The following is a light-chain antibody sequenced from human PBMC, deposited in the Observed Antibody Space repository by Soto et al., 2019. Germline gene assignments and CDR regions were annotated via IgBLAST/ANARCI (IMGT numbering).Light chain of an antibody. V-gene: IGKV1-9*01. Sequence: DIHLTQSPSFLPASVGDRVTITCRASQGISSFLAWYQQKPGKAPNLLMYAASTLQSGVPSRFSGGQSGTEYTLTISSRQPEDSATYYCQQLYIFPLTFGQGHDWRL. J-gene: IGKJ5*01. CDR3: QQLYIFPLT. CDR1: QGISSF. CDR2: AAS.